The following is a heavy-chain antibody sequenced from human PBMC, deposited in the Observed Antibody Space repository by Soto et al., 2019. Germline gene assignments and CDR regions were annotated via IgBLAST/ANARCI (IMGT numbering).Heavy chain of an antibody. CDR2: ISYDGSNE. CDR3: AKDWGPRYLGWFDP. J-gene: IGHJ5*02. Sequence: GGSLRLSCAASGLTFSNYGMHWVRQAPGKGLEWVAHISYDGSNEHYVDNVKGRFTISRDNSKNTLYLQMNSLRDEDTAVYYCAKDWGPRYLGWFDPWGQGTLVTVSS. D-gene: IGHD1-26*01. V-gene: IGHV3-30*18. CDR1: GLTFSNYG.